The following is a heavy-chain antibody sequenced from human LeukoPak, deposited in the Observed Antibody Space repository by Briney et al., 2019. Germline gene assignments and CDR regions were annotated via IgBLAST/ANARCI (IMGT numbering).Heavy chain of an antibody. J-gene: IGHJ4*02. CDR3: TRGQSYCGADCYSD. CDR1: GFTFSTYG. Sequence: GGSLRLSCAASGFTFSTYGMHWVRQAPGKGLEWVAVIWYDGSNEYYADSVKGRFTISRDNSKNTLYLQMNSLRAEDTAVYYCTRGQSYCGADCYSDWGQGTLVTVSS. CDR2: IWYDGSNE. V-gene: IGHV3-33*01. D-gene: IGHD2-21*02.